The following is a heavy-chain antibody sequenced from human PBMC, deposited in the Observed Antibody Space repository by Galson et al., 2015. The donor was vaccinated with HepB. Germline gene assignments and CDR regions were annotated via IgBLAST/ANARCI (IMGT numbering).Heavy chain of an antibody. J-gene: IGHJ6*02. CDR3: ARVLGRVPDYYYYYGMDV. CDR1: GGTFSSYA. CDR2: IIPIFGIA. D-gene: IGHD3-10*01. V-gene: IGHV1-69*13. Sequence: SVKVSCKASGGTFSSYAISWVRQAPGQGLEWMGGIIPIFGIANYAQKFQGRVTITADESTSTAYMELSSLRSEDTAVYYCARVLGRVPDYYYYYGMDVWGQGTTVTVSS.